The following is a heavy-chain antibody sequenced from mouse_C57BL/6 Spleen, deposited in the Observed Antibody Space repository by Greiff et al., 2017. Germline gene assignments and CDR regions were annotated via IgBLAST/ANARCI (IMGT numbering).Heavy chain of an antibody. CDR2: IDPETGGT. Sequence: VQLQQSGAELVRPGASVTLSCKASGFTFTDYEMHWVKQTPVHGLEWIGAIDPETGGTAYNQKFKGKAILTADKSSRTAYMALRSLTSEDSSVYYCTREGTTVVDYAMDYWGQGTSVTVSS. D-gene: IGHD1-1*01. J-gene: IGHJ4*01. CDR1: GFTFTDYE. V-gene: IGHV1-15*01. CDR3: TREGTTVVDYAMDY.